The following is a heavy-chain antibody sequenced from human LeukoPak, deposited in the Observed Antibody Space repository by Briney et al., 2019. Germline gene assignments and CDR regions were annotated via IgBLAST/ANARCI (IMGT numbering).Heavy chain of an antibody. J-gene: IGHJ4*02. CDR1: GGSISSSSYY. V-gene: IGHV4-39*01. CDR3: ARHRSGYSYAVDY. CDR2: IYYSGST. Sequence: SETLSLTCTVSGGSISSSSYYWGWIRQPPGKGLEWIGSIYYSGSTYYNPSLKSRVAISVDTSKNQFSLKLSSVTAADTAVYYCARHRSGYSYAVDYWGQGILVTVSS. D-gene: IGHD5-18*01.